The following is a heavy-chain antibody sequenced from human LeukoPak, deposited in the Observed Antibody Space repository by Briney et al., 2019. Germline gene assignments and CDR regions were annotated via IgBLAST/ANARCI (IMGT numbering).Heavy chain of an antibody. J-gene: IGHJ3*02. CDR2: IYTSGST. V-gene: IGHV4-4*09. CDR1: GGSISSYY. D-gene: IGHD4-17*01. Sequence: SETLSLTCTVSGGSISSYYWSWIRQPRGKGLEGIGYIYTSGSTNYTPSLKSRVTISVDTSKNQFSLKLSSVTAADTAVYYCARHLRSSYGDYLGKNPHAFDIWGQGTMVTVSS. CDR3: ARHLRSSYGDYLGKNPHAFDI.